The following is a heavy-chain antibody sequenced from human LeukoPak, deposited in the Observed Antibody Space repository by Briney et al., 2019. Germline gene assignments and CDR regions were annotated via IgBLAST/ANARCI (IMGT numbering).Heavy chain of an antibody. CDR3: ARGRSNAHWDILTGWGLYYFDY. V-gene: IGHV4-39*01. J-gene: IGHJ4*02. D-gene: IGHD3-9*01. CDR1: GGSISSSSYY. Sequence: SETLSLTCTVSGGSISSSSYYWGWIRQPPGKGLEWIGSIYYSGSTYYNPSLKSRVTISVDTSKNQFSLKLSSVTAADTAVYYCARGRSNAHWDILTGWGLYYFDYWGQGTLVTVSS. CDR2: IYYSGST.